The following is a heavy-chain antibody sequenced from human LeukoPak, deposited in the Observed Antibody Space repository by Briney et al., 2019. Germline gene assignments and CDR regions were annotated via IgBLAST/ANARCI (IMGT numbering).Heavy chain of an antibody. CDR3: ARGGAAMRRVYFDY. Sequence: SETLSLTCTVSGGSISSGGYYWSWIRQHPGKGLEWIGYIYYSGSTYYNPSLKSRVTISVDTSKNQFSLKLSSVTAADTAVYYCARGGAAMRRVYFDYWGQGTLVTVSS. CDR2: IYYSGST. V-gene: IGHV4-31*03. J-gene: IGHJ4*02. CDR1: GGSISSGGYY. D-gene: IGHD2-2*01.